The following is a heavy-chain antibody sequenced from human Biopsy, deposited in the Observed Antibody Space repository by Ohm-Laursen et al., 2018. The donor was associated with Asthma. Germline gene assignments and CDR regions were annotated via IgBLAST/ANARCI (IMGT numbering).Heavy chain of an antibody. D-gene: IGHD2-2*01. V-gene: IGHV1-69*13. Sequence: GASVKVSCKSLGGTFNTYVIGWVRQAPGQGLEWMGGINSVFGTTTYPQKFQDRVTITADDSTSTVYMELSSLRSEETAVYYCARKAGSCISRTCYSLDFWGQGTLVNVSS. J-gene: IGHJ4*02. CDR3: ARKAGSCISRTCYSLDF. CDR2: INSVFGTT. CDR1: GGTFNTYV.